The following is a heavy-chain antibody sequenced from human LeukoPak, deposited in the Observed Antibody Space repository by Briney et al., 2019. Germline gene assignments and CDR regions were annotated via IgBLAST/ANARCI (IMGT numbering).Heavy chain of an antibody. Sequence: SETLSLTCTVSGGSISSYYWSWIRQPPGKGLEWIGYIYYSGSTNYNPSLKSRVTISVDTSKNQFSLKLSSVTAADTAVYYCARDLYYYDSSGYYYYYYGIDVWGQGTTVTVSS. V-gene: IGHV4-59*01. D-gene: IGHD3-22*01. J-gene: IGHJ6*02. CDR3: ARDLYYYDSSGYYYYYYGIDV. CDR1: GGSISSYY. CDR2: IYYSGST.